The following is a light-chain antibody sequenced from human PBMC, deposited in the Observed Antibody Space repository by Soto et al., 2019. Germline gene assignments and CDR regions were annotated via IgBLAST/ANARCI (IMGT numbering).Light chain of an antibody. V-gene: IGKV3-15*01. CDR1: QSVSSN. J-gene: IGKJ1*01. CDR2: GAS. Sequence: EIVITQSPATLSVSPGERATLSCRASQSVSSNLAWYQQKPGQAPRLLIYGASTRATGIPARFSGSGSGTEFTLTISSLQSEDFAVYYCQQYNNWPHSRTFGQGTKVDIK. CDR3: QQYNNWPHSRT.